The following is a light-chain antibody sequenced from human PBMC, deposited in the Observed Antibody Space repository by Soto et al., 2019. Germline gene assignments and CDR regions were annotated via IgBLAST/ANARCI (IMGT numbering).Light chain of an antibody. Sequence: DIQMIQSPPALSASVGDRVTITCRASESVHKWLAWYQQKVGKAPKLLIYAASTLQSGVPSRFSGSGSGTDFTLTISCLQSEDFATYYCQQYYSYPPTFGQGTKVEIK. J-gene: IGKJ1*01. CDR2: AAS. CDR1: ESVHKW. CDR3: QQYYSYPPT. V-gene: IGKV1-5*01.